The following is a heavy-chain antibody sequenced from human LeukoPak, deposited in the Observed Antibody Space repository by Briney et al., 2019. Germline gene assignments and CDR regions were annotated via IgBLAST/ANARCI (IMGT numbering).Heavy chain of an antibody. J-gene: IGHJ4*02. Sequence: ASVKVSCKASGGTFSSYAISWVRQAPGQGLEWMGRIIPILGIANYAQKFQGRVTITADKSTSTAYMELSSLRSDDTAVYYCARDRYYYGSGSYPDYWGQGTLVTVSS. CDR2: IIPILGIA. CDR3: ARDRYYYGSGSYPDY. D-gene: IGHD3-10*01. V-gene: IGHV1-69*04. CDR1: GGTFSSYA.